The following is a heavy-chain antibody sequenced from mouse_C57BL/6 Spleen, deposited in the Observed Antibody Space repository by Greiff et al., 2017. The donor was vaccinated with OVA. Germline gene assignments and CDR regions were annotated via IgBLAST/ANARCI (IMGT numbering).Heavy chain of an antibody. CDR3: ARLDYYAMDY. J-gene: IGHJ4*01. V-gene: IGHV5-6*02. Sequence: DVKLVESGGDLVKPGGSLKLSCAASGFTFSSYGMSWVRQTPDKRLEWVATISSGGSYTYYPDSVKGRFTISRDTAKNTLYLQMSSLKSEDTAMYYCARLDYYAMDYWGQGTSVTVSS. CDR2: ISSGGSYT. CDR1: GFTFSSYG.